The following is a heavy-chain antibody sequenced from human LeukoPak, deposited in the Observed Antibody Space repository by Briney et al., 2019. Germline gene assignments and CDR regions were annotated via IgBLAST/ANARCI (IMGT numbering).Heavy chain of an antibody. V-gene: IGHV4-39*06. CDR2: IYYSWST. Sequence: SETLSLTCTVSSGSISSSSYYWGWIRQPPGKGLEWIGSIYYSWSTYYNPSLKSRVTISVDMSKNQFALKLSSVTAADTAVYYCARGHYDFWSGYYRNWFDPWGQGILVTVSS. D-gene: IGHD3-3*01. CDR3: ARGHYDFWSGYYRNWFDP. J-gene: IGHJ5*02. CDR1: SGSISSSSYY.